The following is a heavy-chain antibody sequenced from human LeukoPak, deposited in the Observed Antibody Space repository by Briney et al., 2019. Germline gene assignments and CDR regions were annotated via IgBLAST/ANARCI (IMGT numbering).Heavy chain of an antibody. V-gene: IGHV1-2*02. Sequence: ASVKVSCKASGYTFTGYYMHWVRQAPGQGLEWMGWINPNSGGTNYAQKFQGRVTMTRDTSINTAYMELSRLRSDDTAVYYCASFSSGLLRSYMDVWGKGTTVTVSS. D-gene: IGHD2-15*01. CDR2: INPNSGGT. CDR3: ASFSSGLLRSYMDV. J-gene: IGHJ6*03. CDR1: GYTFTGYY.